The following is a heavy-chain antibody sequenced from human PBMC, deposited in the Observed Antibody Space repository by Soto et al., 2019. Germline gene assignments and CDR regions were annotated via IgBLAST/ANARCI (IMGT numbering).Heavy chain of an antibody. CDR2: IWYDGSNK. D-gene: IGHD3-10*01. J-gene: IGHJ6*02. CDR1: GFTFSSYG. CDR3: ARAGLWFGESVSGMDV. V-gene: IGHV3-33*01. Sequence: GGSLRLSCAASGFTFSSYGMHWLRQAPGKGLEWVAVIWYDGSNKYYADSVKGRFTISRDNSKNTLYLQMNSLRAEDTAVYYCARAGLWFGESVSGMDVWGQGTTVTVSS.